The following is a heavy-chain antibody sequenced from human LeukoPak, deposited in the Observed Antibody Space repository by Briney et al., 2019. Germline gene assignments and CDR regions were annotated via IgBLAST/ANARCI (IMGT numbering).Heavy chain of an antibody. CDR1: GYSISSGYY. J-gene: IGHJ3*02. CDR2: IYHSGST. D-gene: IGHD3-22*01. CDR3: ARQGLYYYDSSGPDAFDI. Sequence: PSETLSLTCAVSGYSISSGYYWGWIRQPPGKGLEWIGIIYHSGSTYYNPSLKSRVTISVDTSKNQFSLKLSSVTAADTAVYYCARQGLYYYDSSGPDAFDIWGQGTMVTVSS. V-gene: IGHV4-38-2*01.